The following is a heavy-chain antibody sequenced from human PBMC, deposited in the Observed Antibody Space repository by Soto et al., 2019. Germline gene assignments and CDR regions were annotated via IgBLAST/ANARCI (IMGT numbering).Heavy chain of an antibody. Sequence: SETLSLTCTISGGSISGFYWGWIRQPPGKGLEWIGNIYYSGSANYDPSLRSRVTISLNTSKNQYSLKLNSVTAADTAIYFCARWTYCGGDCYWLDFWGQGTLVTVSS. CDR1: GGSISGFY. J-gene: IGHJ4*02. CDR2: IYYSGSA. D-gene: IGHD2-21*02. CDR3: ARWTYCGGDCYWLDF. V-gene: IGHV4-59*01.